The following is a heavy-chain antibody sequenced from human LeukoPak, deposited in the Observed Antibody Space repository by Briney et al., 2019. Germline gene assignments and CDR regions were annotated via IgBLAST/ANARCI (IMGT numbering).Heavy chain of an antibody. J-gene: IGHJ4*02. V-gene: IGHV3-30*02. CDR3: AKEGVTIFGVVTHFDY. D-gene: IGHD3-3*01. CDR1: GFTFSSYG. CDR2: IRYDGSNK. Sequence: GGSLRLSCAASGFTFSSYGMHWVRQAPGKGLEWVAFIRYDGSNKYYADSVEGRFTISRDNSKNTLYLQMNSLRAEDTAVYYCAKEGVTIFGVVTHFDYWGQGTLVTVSS.